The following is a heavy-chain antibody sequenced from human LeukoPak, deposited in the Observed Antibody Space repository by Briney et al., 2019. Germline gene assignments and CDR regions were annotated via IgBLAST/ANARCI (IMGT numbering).Heavy chain of an antibody. CDR3: ARTDYGDYGDFDY. Sequence: ASVKVSFKASGYTFTVYYMHWVRQAPGQGLEWMGWINPKSGGTEYAQKFQGRVTMTRDTSISTAYVDLNRLRSDDTAVYYCARTDYGDYGDFDYWGQGTLVTVSS. CDR1: GYTFTVYY. CDR2: INPKSGGT. D-gene: IGHD4-17*01. V-gene: IGHV1-2*02. J-gene: IGHJ4*02.